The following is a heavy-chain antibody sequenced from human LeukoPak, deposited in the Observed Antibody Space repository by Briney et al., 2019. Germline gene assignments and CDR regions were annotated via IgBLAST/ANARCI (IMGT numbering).Heavy chain of an antibody. D-gene: IGHD6-13*01. J-gene: IGHJ4*02. CDR3: ARHRAAAVLLFDY. V-gene: IGHV1-69*01. CDR1: GGTFSSYA. CDR2: IIPIFGTA. Sequence: GSSVKVSCKASGGTFSSYAISWVRQAPGQGLEWMGGIIPIFGTANYAQKFQGRVTITADESTSTAYMELSSLRSEDTAVYYCARHRAAAVLLFDYWGQGTLVTVSS.